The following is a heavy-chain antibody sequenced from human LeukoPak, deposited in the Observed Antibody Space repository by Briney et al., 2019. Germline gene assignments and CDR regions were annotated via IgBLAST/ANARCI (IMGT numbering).Heavy chain of an antibody. Sequence: GGSLRLSCAASGFTFSSYSMNWVRQAPGKGLEGVSSISSSSSYIYYADSVKGRFTISRDNAKNSLYLQMNSLRAEDTAVYYCARDRWEPLTVFDYWGQGTLATVSS. V-gene: IGHV3-21*01. CDR3: ARDRWEPLTVFDY. CDR1: GFTFSSYS. CDR2: ISSSSSYI. J-gene: IGHJ4*02. D-gene: IGHD1-26*01.